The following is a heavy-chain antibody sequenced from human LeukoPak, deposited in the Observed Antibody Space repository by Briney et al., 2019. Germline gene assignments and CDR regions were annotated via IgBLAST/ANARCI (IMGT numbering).Heavy chain of an antibody. J-gene: IGHJ4*02. CDR1: GYTFTGYY. CDR3: ARSIVVVPAAHLDY. Sequence: GASVKVSCKASGYTFTGYYIHWVRQAPGQGLEWMGWINPNSGGTNYAQKFQGRVTMTRDTSISTAYMELSRLRSDDTAVYYCARSIVVVPAAHLDYWGQGTLVTVSS. CDR2: INPNSGGT. V-gene: IGHV1-2*02. D-gene: IGHD2-2*01.